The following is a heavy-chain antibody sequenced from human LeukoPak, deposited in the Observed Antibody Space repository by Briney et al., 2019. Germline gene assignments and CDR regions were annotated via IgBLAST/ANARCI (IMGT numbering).Heavy chain of an antibody. D-gene: IGHD2-15*01. V-gene: IGHV3-9*03. CDR2: FSWNSGSI. CDR3: AKGVGYCSGGSCYDWFDP. Sequence: GGSLRLSSAASGFTFYDYAMHWVRQAPGKGREWVSGFSWNSGSIGYADSVKGRFTIYRDNAKNSLYLQMNSLRAEDMALYYCAKGVGYCSGGSCYDWFDPWGQGTLVTVSS. J-gene: IGHJ5*02. CDR1: GFTFYDYA.